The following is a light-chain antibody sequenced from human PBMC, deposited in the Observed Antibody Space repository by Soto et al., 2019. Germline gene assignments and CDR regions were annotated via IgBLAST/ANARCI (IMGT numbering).Light chain of an antibody. J-gene: IGKJ1*01. CDR1: QSVGTF. CDR2: DAS. CDR3: QQYNNWWT. Sequence: EIVLTQSPATLSLSPGERATLSCRASQSVGTFFAWYQQKPGQAPRLLIYDASNRATGIPARFSGSGSGTEFTLTISSLQSEDFGVYYCQQYNNWWTFGQGTKV. V-gene: IGKV3-11*01.